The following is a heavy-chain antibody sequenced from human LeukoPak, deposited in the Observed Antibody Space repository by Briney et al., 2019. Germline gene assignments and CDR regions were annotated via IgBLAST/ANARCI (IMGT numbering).Heavy chain of an antibody. CDR2: ITRSNYI. V-gene: IGHV3-21*04. CDR1: GFTFSSYS. D-gene: IGHD2-15*01. J-gene: IGHJ4*02. CDR3: ASGGGSVAAWR. Sequence: GGSLRLSCAASGFTFSSYSMNWVRQAPGKGLEWVSSITRSNYIYYTDSVKGRFTISRDNAKNSLYLQMNSLRAEDTAVYYCASGGGSVAAWRWGQGTLVTVSS.